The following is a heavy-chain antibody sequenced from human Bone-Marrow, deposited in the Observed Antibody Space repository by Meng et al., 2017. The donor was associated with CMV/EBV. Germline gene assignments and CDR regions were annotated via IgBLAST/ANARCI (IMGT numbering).Heavy chain of an antibody. D-gene: IGHD3-10*01. CDR3: AREGIEDGFGEEMGFDP. CDR1: GYTFSGYY. Sequence: ALVKVSCKASGYTFSGYYMHWVRQAPGQGLEWMGWINPKSGGTNLAQKFQGRVTMTRDTSISTAYMELSRLRSDDTAVYYCAREGIEDGFGEEMGFDPWGQGTLVTVSS. CDR2: INPKSGGT. V-gene: IGHV1-2*02. J-gene: IGHJ5*02.